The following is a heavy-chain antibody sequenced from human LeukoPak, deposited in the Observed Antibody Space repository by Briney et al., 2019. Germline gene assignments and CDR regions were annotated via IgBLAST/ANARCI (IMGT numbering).Heavy chain of an antibody. CDR2: IYRGGST. J-gene: IGHJ3*02. V-gene: IGHV3-53*01. Sequence: PGGSLRLSCAASGFTVSSNYMSWVRQAPGKGLEWVSVIYRGGSTYYADSVKGRFTISRDNANNTLYLQMNSLRAEDTAVYYCARDSRRAFEIWGQGTMVTVSS. CDR3: ARDSRRAFEI. CDR1: GFTVSSNY.